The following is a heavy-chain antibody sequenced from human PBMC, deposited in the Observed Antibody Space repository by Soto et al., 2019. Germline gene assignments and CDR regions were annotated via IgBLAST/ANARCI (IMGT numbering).Heavy chain of an antibody. CDR1: GFTFNSYG. CDR2: ISYDGSNK. D-gene: IGHD3-9*01. J-gene: IGHJ6*04. V-gene: IGHV3-30*18. Sequence: LRRSCAASGFTFNSYGMHWVRQAPGKELEWEAVISYDGSNKYYADSVKGRFTISRENSKNTLYLQMKSLRAEDTAVYYCAKDLSRGMTGYPPRYYYYGRDVWGKGTTVTVSS. CDR3: AKDLSRGMTGYPPRYYYYGRDV.